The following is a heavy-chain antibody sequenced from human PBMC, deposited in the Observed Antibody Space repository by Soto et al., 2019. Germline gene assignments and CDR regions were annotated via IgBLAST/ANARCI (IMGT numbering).Heavy chain of an antibody. J-gene: IGHJ3*02. CDR2: ISGSGGST. Sequence: PGGSLRLSCAASGFTFSSYALSWVRQAPGKGLEWVSAISGSGGSTYYADSVKGRFTISRDNSKNTLYLQMNSLRAEDTAVYYCAKPVVDPDDKDSSGSAGAFDNWGQGTMVTVSS. CDR3: AKPVVDPDDKDSSGSAGAFDN. CDR1: GFTFSSYA. V-gene: IGHV3-23*01. D-gene: IGHD3-22*01.